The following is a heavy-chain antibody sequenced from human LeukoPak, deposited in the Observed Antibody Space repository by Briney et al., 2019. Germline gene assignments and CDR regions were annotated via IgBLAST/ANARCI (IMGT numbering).Heavy chain of an antibody. J-gene: IGHJ4*02. V-gene: IGHV1-69*13. CDR2: IIPIFGTA. Sequence: SVKVSCKASGHTFTSNYIHWVRQAPGQGLEWMGGIIPIFGTANYAQKFQGRVTITADESTSTAYMELRSLRSDDTAVYYCARDSIAVAGTDIDYWGQGTLVTVSS. D-gene: IGHD6-19*01. CDR3: ARDSIAVAGTDIDY. CDR1: GHTFTSNY.